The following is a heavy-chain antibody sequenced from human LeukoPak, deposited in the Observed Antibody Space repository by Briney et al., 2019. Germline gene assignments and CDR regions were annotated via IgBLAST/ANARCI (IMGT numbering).Heavy chain of an antibody. CDR1: DYSINNGYY. V-gene: IGHV4-38-2*02. Sequence: SETLSLTWTVSDYSINNGYYWGWIGQPPGKGLEWVGTIFHSGDTYYNPSLKSRVTISVDTANNQFSLKLSSVTAADTAVYYCASGDDSTWPYWGQGTLVTASS. CDR2: IFHSGDT. J-gene: IGHJ4*02. D-gene: IGHD2-2*01. CDR3: ASGDDSTWPY.